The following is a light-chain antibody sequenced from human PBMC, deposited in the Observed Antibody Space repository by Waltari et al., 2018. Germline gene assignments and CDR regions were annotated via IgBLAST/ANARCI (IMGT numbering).Light chain of an antibody. J-gene: IGLJ2*01. CDR2: DVH. Sequence: SALTPPASVSGSPGQALTISCPGTARDIGGHNFVSCYQHPPGKAPIPLIYDVHNRPSGLSHRFSGSKSGNTASLTISGLQAADEADYYCSSYTNGVIFGGGTKLTVL. CDR3: SSYTNGVI. CDR1: ARDIGGHNF. V-gene: IGLV2-14*03.